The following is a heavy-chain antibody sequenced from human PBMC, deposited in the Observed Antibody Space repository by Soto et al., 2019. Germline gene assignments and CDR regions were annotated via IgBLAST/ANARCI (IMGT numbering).Heavy chain of an antibody. J-gene: IGHJ4*02. CDR2: IKEDGSEK. Sequence: EVQLVESGGGLVQPGGSLRLSCAASGFTFSNYWMSWVRQAPGKGLEWVANIKEDGSEKYYVDSVKGRVTISRDNAKNSLYVQMNSLRAEDTAVYYCARDPHDNWIDGDYWGQGTLVTVSS. D-gene: IGHD1-20*01. V-gene: IGHV3-7*01. CDR3: ARDPHDNWIDGDY. CDR1: GFTFSNYW.